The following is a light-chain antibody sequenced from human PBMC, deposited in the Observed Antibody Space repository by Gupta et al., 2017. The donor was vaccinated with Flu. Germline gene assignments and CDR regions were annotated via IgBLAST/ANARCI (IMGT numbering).Light chain of an antibody. CDR2: KAS. CDR3: QQYHTYPPWT. J-gene: IGKJ1*01. CDR1: QSITNS. Sequence: DIQVTQSPSTLFASVGDRITIACRASQSITNSLAWYQQKPGKAPKLLIYKASTLESGVPSRFIGSGSGTKFTLTIISLQPDDFATYYCQQYHTYPPWTFGQGTKVEIK. V-gene: IGKV1-5*03.